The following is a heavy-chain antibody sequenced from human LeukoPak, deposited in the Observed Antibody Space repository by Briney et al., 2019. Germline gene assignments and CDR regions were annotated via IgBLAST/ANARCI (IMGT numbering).Heavy chain of an antibody. CDR1: GYTFTSYG. J-gene: IGHJ4*02. CDR2: ISAHNGNT. CDR3: ARYDYGDYVFDY. D-gene: IGHD4-17*01. Sequence: ASVKVSCKASGYTFTSYGISWVRQAPGQGLEWMGWISAHNGNTNYAQKLQGRVTMTTDTSTSTAYMELRSLRSDDTAVYYCARYDYGDYVFDYWGQGTLVTVSS. V-gene: IGHV1-18*01.